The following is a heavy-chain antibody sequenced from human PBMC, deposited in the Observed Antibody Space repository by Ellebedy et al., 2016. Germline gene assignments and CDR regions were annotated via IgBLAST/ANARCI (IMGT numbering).Heavy chain of an antibody. CDR1: GFTFSSYW. D-gene: IGHD5-24*01. CDR2: IKGDGSDK. CDR3: ASLNRGDGYNLGY. J-gene: IGHJ4*02. V-gene: IGHV3-7*01. Sequence: GGSLRLSCAASGFTFSSYWMYWVSQAPGKGLEWVATIKGDGSDKYYVDSVKGGFTISRDNAKNSLYLQMNSLRVEDTAIYYCASLNRGDGYNLGYWGQGTPVTVSS.